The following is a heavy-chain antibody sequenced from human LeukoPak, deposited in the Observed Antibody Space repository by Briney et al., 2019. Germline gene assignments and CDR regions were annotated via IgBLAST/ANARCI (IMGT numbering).Heavy chain of an antibody. V-gene: IGHV4-34*01. CDR1: GGSFSGYY. CDR2: INHSGST. J-gene: IGHJ4*02. CDR3: ARGRLRLQQLGVDY. D-gene: IGHD6-13*01. Sequence: PSETLSLTCAVYGGSFSGYYWSWIRQPPGKGLEWIGEINHSGSTNYNPSLKSRVTISVDTSKNQFPLKLSSVTAADTAVYYCARGRLRLQQLGVDYWGQGTLVTVSS.